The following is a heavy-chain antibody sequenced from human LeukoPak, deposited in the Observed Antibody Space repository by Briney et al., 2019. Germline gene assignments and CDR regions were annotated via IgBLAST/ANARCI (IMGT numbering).Heavy chain of an antibody. CDR1: GNAFSNYF. D-gene: IGHD5-24*01. Sequence: ASVKVSCKASGNAFSNYFIHWVRQAPGQGPEWMGVIDRGGVSTSYAQKFQGRISVSSDMSTSTVYMELSSLTSEDTAVYFCATNSGARDSGNWGQGTLVTVSS. CDR2: IDRGGVST. J-gene: IGHJ4*02. CDR3: ATNSGARDSGN. V-gene: IGHV1-46*01.